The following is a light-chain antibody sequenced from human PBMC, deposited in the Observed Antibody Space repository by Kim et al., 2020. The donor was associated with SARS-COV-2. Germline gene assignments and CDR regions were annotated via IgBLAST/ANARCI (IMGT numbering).Light chain of an antibody. Sequence: DIQMTQSPSTLSASVGDRVTITCRASQSLTSWLAWYQQKPGKAPKLLIYRTSNVETGVPSRFSGSGSGTEFTLTISSLQPDDFATYYCQHYNSYSLYAFGQGTKLEIK. CDR1: QSLTSW. CDR3: QHYNSYSLYA. V-gene: IGKV1-5*03. CDR2: RTS. J-gene: IGKJ2*01.